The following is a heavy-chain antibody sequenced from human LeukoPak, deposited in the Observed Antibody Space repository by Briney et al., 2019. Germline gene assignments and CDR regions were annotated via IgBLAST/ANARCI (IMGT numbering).Heavy chain of an antibody. D-gene: IGHD4-17*01. Sequence: SETLSLTCTVSGYSISSGYYWGWIRQPPGQGLEWIGSIYHSGSTYYNPSLKSRVTISVDTSKNQFSLKLSSVTAADTAVYYCARDKDDDYGDYGYNWFDPWDQGTLVTVSS. CDR1: GYSISSGYY. V-gene: IGHV4-38-2*02. J-gene: IGHJ5*02. CDR2: IYHSGST. CDR3: ARDKDDDYGDYGYNWFDP.